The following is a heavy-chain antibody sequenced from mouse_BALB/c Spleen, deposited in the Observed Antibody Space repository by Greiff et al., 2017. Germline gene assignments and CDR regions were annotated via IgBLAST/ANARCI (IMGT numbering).Heavy chain of an antibody. CDR1: GFTFSSYY. V-gene: IGHV5-6-2*01. CDR3: ARQRVKLVHWYFDV. D-gene: IGHD4-1*01. J-gene: IGHJ1*01. Sequence: EVQLVESGGGLVKLGGSLKLSCAASGFTFSSYYMSWVRQTPEKRLELVAAINSNGGSTYYPDTVKGRFTISRDNAKNTLYLQMSSLKSEDTALYYCARQRVKLVHWYFDVWGAGTTVTVSS. CDR2: INSNGGST.